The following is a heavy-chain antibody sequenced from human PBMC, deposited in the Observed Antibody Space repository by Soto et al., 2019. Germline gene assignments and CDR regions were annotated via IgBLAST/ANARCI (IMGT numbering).Heavy chain of an antibody. CDR2: ISAYNGNT. D-gene: IGHD5-12*01. V-gene: IGHV1-18*01. CDR3: AREDIVATISSFLFY. J-gene: IGHJ4*02. CDR1: GYTFTSYG. Sequence: QVQLVQSGAEVKKPGASVKVSCKASGYTFTSYGISWVRQAPGQGHEWMGWISAYNGNTNYAQKLQGTVTMTTDTSTSTAYMELRSLRSDDTAVYYCAREDIVATISSFLFYWGQGTLVTVSS.